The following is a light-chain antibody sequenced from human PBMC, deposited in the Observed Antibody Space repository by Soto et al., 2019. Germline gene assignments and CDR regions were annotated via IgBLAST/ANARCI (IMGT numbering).Light chain of an antibody. CDR3: QQYGSSPTWT. Sequence: EIVLTQSPGTLSLSPGERATLSCRASQSVSSSYLAWYQQKSGQAPRLLIYGASSRATGIPDRFSGSGSGTDFNLTISRLEPEDFAVYYCQQYGSSPTWTFGQGTKVEIK. CDR1: QSVSSSY. CDR2: GAS. J-gene: IGKJ1*01. V-gene: IGKV3-20*01.